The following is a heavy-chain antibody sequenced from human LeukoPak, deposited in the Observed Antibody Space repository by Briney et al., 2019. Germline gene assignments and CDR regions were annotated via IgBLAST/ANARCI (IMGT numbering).Heavy chain of an antibody. D-gene: IGHD4-17*01. CDR1: GGSMRTYY. J-gene: IGHJ4*02. CDR2: IYYSGST. V-gene: IGHV4-59*08. Sequence: PSETLSLTCTVSGGSMRTYYWRWIRQPPGKGLEWIGYIYYSGSTIYNPSLKSRVTISVDTSKNQFSLKLNSVTAADTAVYYCARMGNPATVTADYWGQGTLVTVSS. CDR3: ARMGNPATVTADY.